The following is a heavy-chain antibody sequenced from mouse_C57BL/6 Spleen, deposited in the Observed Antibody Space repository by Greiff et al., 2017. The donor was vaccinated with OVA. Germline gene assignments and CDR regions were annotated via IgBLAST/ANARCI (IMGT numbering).Heavy chain of an antibody. CDR3: ARHLYYGSSYGAMDY. Sequence: VKLMESGAELVKPGASVKMSCKASGYTFTTYPIEWMKQNHGKSLEWIGNFHPYNDDTKYNEKFKGKATLTVEKSSSTVYLELSRLTSDDSAVHYCARHLYYGSSYGAMDYWGQGTSVTVSS. CDR2: FHPYNDDT. J-gene: IGHJ4*01. CDR1: GYTFTTYP. D-gene: IGHD1-1*01. V-gene: IGHV1-47*01.